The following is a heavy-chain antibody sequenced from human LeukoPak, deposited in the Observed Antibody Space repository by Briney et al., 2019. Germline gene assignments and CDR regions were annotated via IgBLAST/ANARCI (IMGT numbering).Heavy chain of an antibody. CDR2: ISGSGGST. CDR3: AKKPNYYYDSSGYFPY. D-gene: IGHD3-22*01. CDR1: GFTFSSYA. Sequence: GGSLRLSRAASGFTFSSYAMSWVRQAPGKGLEWVAVISGSGGSTYYADSVKGRFTISRDSSKNTLYLQMNSLRAEDTAVYYCAKKPNYYYDSSGYFPYWGPGTLVTVSS. V-gene: IGHV3-23*01. J-gene: IGHJ4*02.